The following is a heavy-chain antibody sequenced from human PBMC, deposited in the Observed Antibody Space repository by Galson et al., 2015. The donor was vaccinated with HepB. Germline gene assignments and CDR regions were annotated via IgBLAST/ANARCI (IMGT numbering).Heavy chain of an antibody. D-gene: IGHD4-17*01. CDR1: GFTFSSYW. V-gene: IGHV3-74*01. Sequence: SLRLSCAASGFTFSSYWMHWVRQAPGKGLVWVSRINSDGSSTSYADSVKGRFTISRDNAKNTLYLQMNSLRAEDTAVYYCARENGDYLSIDYWGQGTLVTVSS. CDR2: INSDGSST. CDR3: ARENGDYLSIDY. J-gene: IGHJ4*02.